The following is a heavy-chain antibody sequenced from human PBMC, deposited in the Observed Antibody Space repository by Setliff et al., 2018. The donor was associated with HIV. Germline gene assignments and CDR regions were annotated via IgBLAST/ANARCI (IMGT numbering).Heavy chain of an antibody. V-gene: IGHV1-8*02. CDR3: AREGVGGNWFDP. CDR1: GYTFSSYD. J-gene: IGHJ5*02. CDR2: MNPNSGNT. D-gene: IGHD1-26*01. Sequence: ASVKVSCKASGYTFSSYDINWVRQATGQGLEWMGWMNPNSGNTGYAQKFQGRVTMTRDTSISTAYMELNSLKFEDTAVYYCAREGVGGNWFDPWGQGTLVTVSS.